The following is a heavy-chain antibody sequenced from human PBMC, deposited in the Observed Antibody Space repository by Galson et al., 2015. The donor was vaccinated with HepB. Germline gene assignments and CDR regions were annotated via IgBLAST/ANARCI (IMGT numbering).Heavy chain of an antibody. CDR3: ARPVNSRGWYLDY. J-gene: IGHJ4*02. CDR2: IYPGDSDT. V-gene: IGHV5-51*01. Sequence: QSGAEVKKPGDSLKISCKGSGYRFTTYWIGWVRQMPGKGLEWMGIIYPGDSDTRYSPSFQGQVTMSADKSISTAYLQWSSLKASDTAMYYCARPVNSRGWYLDYGGQGTLFTGTS. CDR1: GYRFTTYW. D-gene: IGHD6-19*01.